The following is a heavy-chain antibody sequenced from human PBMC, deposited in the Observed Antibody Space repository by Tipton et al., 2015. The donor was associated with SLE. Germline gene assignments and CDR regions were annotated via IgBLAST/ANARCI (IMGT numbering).Heavy chain of an antibody. V-gene: IGHV3-30*02. CDR2: IRYDGSNK. CDR3: AKGLGSGSYTFDY. J-gene: IGHJ4*02. Sequence: LSLTCAASGFTFNRFAMHWVRQAPGKGLEWVAFIRYDGSNKYYADSVKGRFTISRDNSKDTLYLQMNSLRVEDTAVYFCAKGLGSGSYTFDYWGQGTLVTVSS. D-gene: IGHD3-10*01. CDR1: GFTFNRFA.